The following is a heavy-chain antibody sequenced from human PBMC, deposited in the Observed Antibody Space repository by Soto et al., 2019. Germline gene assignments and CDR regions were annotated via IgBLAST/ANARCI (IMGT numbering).Heavy chain of an antibody. CDR1: GFTFSNYG. CDR3: AKGSMSAHQFLAH. V-gene: IGHV3-30*18. D-gene: IGHD6-6*01. Sequence: QVQLVESGGGVVQPGRSLRLSCAASGFTFSNYGMHWVRQAPGKGLEWVTTISSDGNDKYYAGSVQGRFTISKDNSENTLDLQMNGLRAEDTAVYYCAKGSMSAHQFLAHWGQGTLVTVSS. CDR2: ISSDGNDK. J-gene: IGHJ4*02.